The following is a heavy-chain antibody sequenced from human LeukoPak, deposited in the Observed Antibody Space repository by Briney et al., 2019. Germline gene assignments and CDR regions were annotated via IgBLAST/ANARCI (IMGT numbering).Heavy chain of an antibody. V-gene: IGHV3-53*01. Sequence: PGGSLRLSCAASGFTVSSNYMSWVRQAPGKGLEWVSVIYSGGSTYYADSVQGRSTISRDNSKSTLCLQMNSLRAEDTAVYYCAKQLGYCSDGSCYFPYWGQGTLVTVSS. D-gene: IGHD2-15*01. CDR3: AKQLGYCSDGSCYFPY. CDR1: GFTVSSNY. J-gene: IGHJ4*02. CDR2: IYSGGST.